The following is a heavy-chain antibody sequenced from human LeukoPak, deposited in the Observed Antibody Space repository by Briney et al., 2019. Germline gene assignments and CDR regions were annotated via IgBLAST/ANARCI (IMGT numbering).Heavy chain of an antibody. V-gene: IGHV1-46*01. D-gene: IGHD4-23*01. J-gene: IGHJ3*02. CDR2: INPSGGST. CDR1: GYTFTSYG. Sequence: ASVKVSCKSSGYTFTSYGIIWVRQAPGQGLEWMGVINPSGGSTTYVQKFQGRVSMTRDTSTSTVYMELSSLGSEDTAVYYCARAGLMVTPTYTFDIWGQGTMVTVSS. CDR3: ARAGLMVTPTYTFDI.